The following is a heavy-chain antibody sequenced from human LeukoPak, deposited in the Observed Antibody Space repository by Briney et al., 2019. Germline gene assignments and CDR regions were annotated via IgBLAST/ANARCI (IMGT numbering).Heavy chain of an antibody. CDR3: AKPYDNSAWYYFDY. J-gene: IGHJ4*02. Sequence: GGSLRLSCAASGFTFSSYAMSWVRQAPGKGLEWVSAIGGSAGSTYYADSVKGGFTISRDNSKNTLYLQMSSLRAADTAVYYCAKPYDNSAWYYFDYWGQGTLVTVSS. CDR2: IGGSAGST. CDR1: GFTFSSYA. D-gene: IGHD6-19*01. V-gene: IGHV3-23*01.